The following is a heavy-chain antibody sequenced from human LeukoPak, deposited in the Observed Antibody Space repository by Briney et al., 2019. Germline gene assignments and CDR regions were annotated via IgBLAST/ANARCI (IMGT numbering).Heavy chain of an antibody. J-gene: IGHJ4*02. CDR3: ATSLDILTGYNDY. D-gene: IGHD3-9*01. CDR1: GYTFTSYG. V-gene: IGHV1-69*05. CDR2: IIPIFGTA. Sequence: SVKVSCKASGYTFTSYGISWVRQAPGQGLEWMGRIIPIFGTANYAQKFQGRVTITTDESTSTAYMELSSLRSEDTAVYYCATSLDILTGYNDYWGQGTLVTVSS.